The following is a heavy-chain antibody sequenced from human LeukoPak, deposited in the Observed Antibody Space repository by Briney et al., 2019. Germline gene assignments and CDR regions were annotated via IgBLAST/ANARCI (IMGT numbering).Heavy chain of an antibody. D-gene: IGHD6-19*01. V-gene: IGHV3-30*02. CDR1: GFTFSTYG. CDR2: IRSDGSNK. CDR3: ARILDSAWGELGY. Sequence: GGSLRLSCAASGFTFSTYGMHWVRQAPGKGLEWMAFIRSDGSNKYYADSVKGRFTISRDNSKNTLYLQMNSLRAEDTAVYYCARILDSAWGELGYWGQGTLVTVSS. J-gene: IGHJ4*02.